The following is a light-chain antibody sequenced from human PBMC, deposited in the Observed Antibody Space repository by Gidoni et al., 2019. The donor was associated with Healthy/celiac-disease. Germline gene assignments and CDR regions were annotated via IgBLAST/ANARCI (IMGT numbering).Light chain of an antibody. J-gene: IGLJ3*02. CDR3: AAWDDSLSGPV. CDR2: SNN. Sequence: QSVLTPPPSASGTPGQRVTISCSGSSSNIGSNYVYWYQQLPGTAPKLLIDSNNQRPSGVPDRFSGSKSGTSASLAISGLRSEDEADYYCAAWDDSLSGPVFGGGTKLTVL. CDR1: SSNIGSNY. V-gene: IGLV1-47*02.